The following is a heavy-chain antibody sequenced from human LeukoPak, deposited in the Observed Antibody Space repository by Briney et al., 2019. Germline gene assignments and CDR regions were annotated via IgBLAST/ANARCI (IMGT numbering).Heavy chain of an antibody. V-gene: IGHV4-38-2*02. CDR2: IYHSGST. CDR3: ARDGGSRSNIVGATGFDY. CDR1: GYSISSGYY. J-gene: IGHJ4*02. D-gene: IGHD1-26*01. Sequence: SETLSLTCTVSGYSISSGYYWGWIRQPPGKGLEWIGSIYHSGSTYYNPSLKSRVTISVDTSKNQFSLKLSSVTAADTAVYYFARDGGSRSNIVGATGFDYWGQGTLVTVSS.